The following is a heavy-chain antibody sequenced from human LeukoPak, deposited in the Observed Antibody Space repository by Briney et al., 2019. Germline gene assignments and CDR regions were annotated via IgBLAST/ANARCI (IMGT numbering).Heavy chain of an antibody. V-gene: IGHV3-30-3*01. Sequence: GRSLRLSCAASGFTFSSYAMHWVRQAPGKGLEWVAVISYDGSNKYYADSVKGRFTISRDNSKNTLYLQMNSLRAEDTAVYYCARVSANPDYYGSNYGFFDIWGQGTMVTVSS. J-gene: IGHJ3*02. CDR3: ARVSANPDYYGSNYGFFDI. CDR1: GFTFSSYA. CDR2: ISYDGSNK. D-gene: IGHD3-10*01.